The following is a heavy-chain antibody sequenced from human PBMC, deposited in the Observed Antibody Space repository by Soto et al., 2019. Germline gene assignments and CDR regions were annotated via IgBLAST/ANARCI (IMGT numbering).Heavy chain of an antibody. J-gene: IGHJ4*02. Sequence: GGSLRLSCATSGLTFSNYVMSWVRQAPGGGLEWVSSMSGSSSTTYYADSVRGRFTISRDRSKNTLYLQMSSLRAEDTALYYCAKNQERELPRVIDFWGQGTLVTVSS. V-gene: IGHV3-23*01. CDR2: MSGSSSTT. CDR1: GLTFSNYV. D-gene: IGHD1-7*01. CDR3: AKNQERELPRVIDF.